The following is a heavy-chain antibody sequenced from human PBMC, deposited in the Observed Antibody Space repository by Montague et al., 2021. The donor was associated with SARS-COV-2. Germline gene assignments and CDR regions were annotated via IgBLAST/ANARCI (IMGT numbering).Heavy chain of an antibody. V-gene: IGHV4-59*13. CDR2: IYYSGST. Sequence: SETLSLTCTVSGGSISGYCWGWIRQPPGKGLEWIGYIYYSGSTNYNPSLKSQVTISVDTSKNQFSLKLSSVTAADTAVYYCARGFDYWGQGTLVTVSS. CDR1: GGSISGYC. CDR3: ARGFDY. J-gene: IGHJ4*02.